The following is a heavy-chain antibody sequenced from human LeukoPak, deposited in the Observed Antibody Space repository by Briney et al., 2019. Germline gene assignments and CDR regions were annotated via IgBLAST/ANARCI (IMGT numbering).Heavy chain of an antibody. Sequence: ASVKVSCKAFGYTLTSYYIHWVRQAPGQGLEWMGIINPSGGGTSYPQKIQGRVTMTRDTSTSTVCMELRRLKSEDTAVYYCARDTVPTAATVTTYGMDVWGQGTTVTASS. D-gene: IGHD4-17*01. J-gene: IGHJ6*02. V-gene: IGHV1-46*01. CDR2: INPSGGGT. CDR1: GYTLTSYY. CDR3: ARDTVPTAATVTTYGMDV.